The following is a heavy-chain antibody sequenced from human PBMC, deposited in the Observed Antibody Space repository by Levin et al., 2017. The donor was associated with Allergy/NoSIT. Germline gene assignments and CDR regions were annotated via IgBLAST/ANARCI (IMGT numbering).Heavy chain of an antibody. J-gene: IGHJ5*02. Sequence: GGSLRLSCAASGFTFSTYGMNWVRQASGKGLEWLSYISGSRETIHYADSVKGRFTISRDNAKNSLYLQMSSLRAEDTAIYYCARGGLSLDNWFDPWGQGTLVIVSS. CDR3: ARGGLSLDNWFDP. V-gene: IGHV3-48*01. CDR1: GFTFSTYG. CDR2: ISGSRETI. D-gene: IGHD5/OR15-5a*01.